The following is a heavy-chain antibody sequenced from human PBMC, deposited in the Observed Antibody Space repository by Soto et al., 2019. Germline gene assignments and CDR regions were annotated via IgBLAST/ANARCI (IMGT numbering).Heavy chain of an antibody. V-gene: IGHV4-59*01. CDR1: VVSISSYY. CDR2: INYSGRT. J-gene: IGHJ4*02. CDR3: ARAKSGSYPFEY. D-gene: IGHD1-26*01. Sequence: XETLSLTCTFSVVSISSYYWSCIRQPPGKGLEWIGYINYSGRTNYNPSLKSRVTISVDTSKNQFSLKVSSVTAADTAVYYCARAKSGSYPFEYLGQGTLVIVSS.